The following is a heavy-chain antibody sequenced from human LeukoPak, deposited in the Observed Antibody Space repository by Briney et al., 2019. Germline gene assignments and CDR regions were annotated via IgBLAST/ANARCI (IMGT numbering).Heavy chain of an antibody. CDR2: ISSSSSYI. D-gene: IGHD1-26*01. CDR1: GFTFSSYS. V-gene: IGHV3-21*01. J-gene: IGHJ5*02. Sequence: PGGSLRLSCAASGFTFSSYSMNWGRQAPGKGLEWVSSISSSSSYIYYADSVKGRFTISRDNAKNSLYLQMNSLRAEDTAVYYCARDLTEWELLTTWYWFDPWGQGTLVTVSS. CDR3: ARDLTEWELLTTWYWFDP.